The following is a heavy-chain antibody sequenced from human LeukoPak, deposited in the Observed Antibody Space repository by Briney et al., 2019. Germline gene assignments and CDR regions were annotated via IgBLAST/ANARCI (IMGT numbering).Heavy chain of an antibody. D-gene: IGHD5-12*01. Sequence: SETLSLTCTVSGGSISSGDYYWSWIRQHPGKGLEWIGYIHYSGSTYYNPSLKSRVSISVSTSKNRFSLQLSSVTAADTAVYYCARVIGYDQLDYWGQGTLVTVSS. CDR1: GGSISSGDYY. J-gene: IGHJ4*02. CDR2: IHYSGST. V-gene: IGHV4-31*03. CDR3: ARVIGYDQLDY.